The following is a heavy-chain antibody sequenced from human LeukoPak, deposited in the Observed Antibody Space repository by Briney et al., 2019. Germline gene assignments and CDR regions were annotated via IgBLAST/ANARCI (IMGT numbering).Heavy chain of an antibody. CDR1: GYTFTSYA. J-gene: IGHJ5*02. V-gene: IGHV1-3*01. CDR2: INAGNVNT. CDR3: ARGPGYSSAFNWFDP. Sequence: ASVKLSCKAAGYTFTSYAIHWVRQAPGQRLEWMGWINAGNVNTKYSQKFQGRVTITRDTCAGTAYMEMRSLRSEDTAVYYCARGPGYSSAFNWFDPWGQGTLVTVSS. D-gene: IGHD6-19*01.